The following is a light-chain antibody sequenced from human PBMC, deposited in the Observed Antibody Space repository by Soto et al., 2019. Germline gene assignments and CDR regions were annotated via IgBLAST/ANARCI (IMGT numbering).Light chain of an antibody. J-gene: IGKJ4*01. V-gene: IGKV3-15*01. CDR2: GAS. CDR1: QSVSSS. CDR3: QQCYNWPLT. Sequence: EKLMNQSPATVSVSPGERGTLSCRASQSVSSSLAWYQQKPGQAPRLLIYGASTRATGVPARFSGSGSGTEFALTISSLQSEDFAVYYCQQCYNWPLTFGGGTKVEIK.